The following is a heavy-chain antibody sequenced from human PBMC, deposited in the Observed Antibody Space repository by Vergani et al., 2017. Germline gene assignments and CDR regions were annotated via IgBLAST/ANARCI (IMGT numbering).Heavy chain of an antibody. CDR3: ARGGRQWLGRTYFDY. J-gene: IGHJ4*02. V-gene: IGHV4-34*01. CDR2: INHSGST. Sequence: QVQLQQWGGGLLKPSETLSLTCAVYGGSFSGYYWSWIRQPPGKGLEWIGEINHSGSTNYNPSLKSRVTISVDTSKNQFSLKLSSVTAADTAVYYCARGGRQWLGRTYFDYWGQGTLVTVSS. CDR1: GGSFSGYY. D-gene: IGHD6-19*01.